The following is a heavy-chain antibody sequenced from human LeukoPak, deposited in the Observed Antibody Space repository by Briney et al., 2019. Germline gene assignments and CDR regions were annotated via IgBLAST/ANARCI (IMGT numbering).Heavy chain of an antibody. D-gene: IGHD2-2*01. CDR1: GYTFTGYY. V-gene: IGHV1-2*02. CDR2: INPNSDGT. Sequence: ASVKVSCKASGYTFTGYYMHWVRQAPGQGLEWMGWINPNSDGTNYAQKFQGRVTMTRDTSISTAYMELSRLRSDDTAVYYCARAPRYCSSTSCDAFDYWGQGTLVTVSS. CDR3: ARAPRYCSSTSCDAFDY. J-gene: IGHJ4*02.